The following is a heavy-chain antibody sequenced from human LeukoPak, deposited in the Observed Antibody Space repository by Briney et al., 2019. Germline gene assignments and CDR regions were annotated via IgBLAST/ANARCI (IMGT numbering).Heavy chain of an antibody. J-gene: IGHJ4*02. CDR1: GFTCSSYW. D-gene: IGHD1-1*01. CDR2: IGIDSGNT. CDR3: ARDHNYAFDN. V-gene: IGHV3-48*01. Sequence: GGSLRLSCAASGFTCSSYWMTWVRQAPGKGLEWISYIGIDSGNTKYADSVRGRFTISADKAKNSLYLQMNSLRVEDTAVYYCARDHNYAFDNWGQGTLVSVAS.